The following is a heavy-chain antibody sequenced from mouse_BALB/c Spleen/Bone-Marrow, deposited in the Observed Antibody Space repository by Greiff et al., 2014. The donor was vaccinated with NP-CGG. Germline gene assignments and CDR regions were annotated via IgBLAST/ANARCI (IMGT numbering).Heavy chain of an antibody. CDR2: INPFNGDT. Sequence: VQLKDSGPDLVKPGASVKLSCKASGYSFTGYFLNWVRQSHGKSLEWIGRINPFNGDTFYNQKFKGKATLTVDRSSTTAHMELLSLTSEDSAVYYCGRWGDGYYYAMDYWGQGTSVTVSS. V-gene: IGHV1-37*01. CDR1: GYSFTGYF. J-gene: IGHJ4*01. CDR3: GRWGDGYYYAMDY. D-gene: IGHD2-3*01.